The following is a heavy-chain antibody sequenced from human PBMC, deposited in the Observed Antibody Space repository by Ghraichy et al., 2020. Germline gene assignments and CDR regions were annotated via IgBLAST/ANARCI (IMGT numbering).Heavy chain of an antibody. CDR3: AKGPLGYFDL. CDR1: EYAGSREN. J-gene: IGHJ2*01. Sequence: GGSLRLSGAGCEYAGSRENMSWVRQAPGKGLEWVSVIYSAGYAYYADSVKGRFTLSRDNSKNTLYLQMNRLRAEDTAVYYCAKGPLGYFDLWGRGTLVTVSS. V-gene: IGHV3-53*01. CDR2: IYSAGYA.